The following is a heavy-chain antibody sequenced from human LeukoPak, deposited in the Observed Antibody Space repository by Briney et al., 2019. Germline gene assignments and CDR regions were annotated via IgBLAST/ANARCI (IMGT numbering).Heavy chain of an antibody. CDR2: ISWNSGSI. V-gene: IGHV3-9*01. D-gene: IGHD4-11*01. CDR1: GFTFDDYA. CDR3: AREDHSNYNY. J-gene: IGHJ4*02. Sequence: QSGGSLRLSCAASGFTFDDYAMHWVRQAPGKGLEWVSGISWNSGSIGYADSVKGRFTISRDNAKNSLYLQMNSLRAEDTAVYYCAREDHSNYNYWGQGTLVTVSS.